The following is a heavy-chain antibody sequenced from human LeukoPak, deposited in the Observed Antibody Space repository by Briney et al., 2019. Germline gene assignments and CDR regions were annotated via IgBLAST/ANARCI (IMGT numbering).Heavy chain of an antibody. J-gene: IGHJ4*02. D-gene: IGHD3-9*01. CDR2: INHSGST. V-gene: IGHV4-34*01. CDR1: GGSFSGYY. CDR3: ARGVKIRYFDWFQAANWPLLGVAFDY. Sequence: SETLSLTCAVYGGSFSGYYWSWIRQPPGKGLEWIGEINHSGSTNYNPSLKSRVTISVDTSKNQFSLKLSSVTAADTAVYYCARGVKIRYFDWFQAANWPLLGVAFDYWGQGTLVTVSS.